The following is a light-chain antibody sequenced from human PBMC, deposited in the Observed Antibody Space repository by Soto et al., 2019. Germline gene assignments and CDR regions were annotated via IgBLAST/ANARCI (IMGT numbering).Light chain of an antibody. Sequence: QSVLTQPRSVSGSPGQSVTISCTGTSSDVASYNYVSWYQQHPGEAPKLIIYDVRKRPSGVPDRFFGSKSASTAPLTISGLQAEDEAEYYCCSYAGSYTYVYGTGTKVTVL. CDR1: SSDVASYNY. CDR3: CSYAGSYTYV. V-gene: IGLV2-11*01. CDR2: DVR. J-gene: IGLJ1*01.